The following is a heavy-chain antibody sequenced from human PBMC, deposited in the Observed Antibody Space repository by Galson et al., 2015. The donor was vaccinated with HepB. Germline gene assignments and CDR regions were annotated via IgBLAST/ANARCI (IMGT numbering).Heavy chain of an antibody. CDR1: GFTFSSYS. J-gene: IGHJ4*02. D-gene: IGHD3-10*01. V-gene: IGHV3-21*01. Sequence: SLRLSCAATGFTFSSYSMNWVRQAPGKGLEWVSSISSSSSYIYYADSVKGRFTISRDNAKNSLYLQMNSLRAEDTAVYYCARGFVNRGVPFDYWGQGTLVTVSS. CDR3: ARGFVNRGVPFDY. CDR2: ISSSSSYI.